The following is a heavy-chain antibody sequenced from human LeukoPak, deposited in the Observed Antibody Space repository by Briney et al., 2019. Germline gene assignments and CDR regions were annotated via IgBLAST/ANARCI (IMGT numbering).Heavy chain of an antibody. CDR3: VRQRGASGTINHFDP. D-gene: IGHD3-10*01. Sequence: GESLKISCKTSGYSFTTYWIGWVRQMPGTGLEWVGAIYPDDSDTRYSPSFQGQVVISADRSIRTAYLQWNTLKTSDTAMYYCVRQRGASGTINHFDPWGQGTLETVSS. CDR1: GYSFTTYW. CDR2: IYPDDSDT. V-gene: IGHV5-51*01. J-gene: IGHJ5*02.